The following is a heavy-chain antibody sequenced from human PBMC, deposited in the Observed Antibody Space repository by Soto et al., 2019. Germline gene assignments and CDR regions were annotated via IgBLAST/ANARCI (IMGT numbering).Heavy chain of an antibody. CDR3: ARAVLGGYYDFWSGPRHGMDV. CDR2: IYYSGST. CDR1: GGSISSYY. Sequence: PSETLSLTCTVSGGSISSYYWSWIRQPPGKGLEWIGYIYYSGSTNYNPSLKSRVTISVDTSQNQFSLKLSSVTAADTAVYYCARAVLGGYYDFWSGPRHGMDVWGQGTTVTVSS. J-gene: IGHJ6*02. V-gene: IGHV4-59*01. D-gene: IGHD3-3*01.